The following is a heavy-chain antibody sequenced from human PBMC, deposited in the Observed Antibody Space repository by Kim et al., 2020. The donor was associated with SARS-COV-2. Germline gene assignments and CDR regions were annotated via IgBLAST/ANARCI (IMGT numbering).Heavy chain of an antibody. CDR2: ISGFNTNA. CDR1: GYPFSSFA. J-gene: IGHJ4*01. CDR3: AMSMFYYSWGTSSKKEDY. D-gene: IGHD3-16*01. Sequence: ASVKVSCKTSGYPFSSFAITWVRQAPGQGLEWMGWISGFNTNANYTEKFQGRPTMVADITTSTAYMDLRSLRSHDTTVYYCAMSMFYYSWGTSSKKEDY. V-gene: IGHV1-18*01.